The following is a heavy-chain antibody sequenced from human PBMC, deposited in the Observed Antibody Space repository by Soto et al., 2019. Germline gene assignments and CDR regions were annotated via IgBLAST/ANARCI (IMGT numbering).Heavy chain of an antibody. D-gene: IGHD5-18*01. CDR2: IYYSGST. CDR1: GGSISSYY. Sequence: SETLSLTCTVSGGSISSYYWSWIRQPPGKGLEWIGYIYYSGSTNYNPSLKSRVTISVDTSKNQFSLKLSSVTAADTAVYYCARGGGYSYGYRHEYYDYGVDVWCQGTTVTVSS. CDR3: ARGGGYSYGYRHEYYDYGVDV. V-gene: IGHV4-59*01. J-gene: IGHJ6*02.